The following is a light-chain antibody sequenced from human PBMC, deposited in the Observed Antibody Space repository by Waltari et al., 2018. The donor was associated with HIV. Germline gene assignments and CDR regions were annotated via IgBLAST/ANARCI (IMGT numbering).Light chain of an antibody. CDR2: DAS. CDR1: HSVNSH. Sequence: VMTQSPATLSVSPGARATLSCRASHSVNSHLAWYQHEPGQAPRLVIYDASTRATGVPARFSSSGSGTEFTLTISSLQSEDFAVYYCQQYNHWPPYTFGQGTKLEIK. V-gene: IGKV3-15*01. CDR3: QQYNHWPPYT. J-gene: IGKJ2*01.